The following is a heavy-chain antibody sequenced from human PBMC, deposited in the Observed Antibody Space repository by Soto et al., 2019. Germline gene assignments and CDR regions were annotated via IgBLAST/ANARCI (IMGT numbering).Heavy chain of an antibody. V-gene: IGHV3-7*01. J-gene: IGHJ6*02. CDR3: ARDRGRRGYSSSSPYYYYGMDV. Sequence: GGSLRLSCAASGFTFSSYWMSWVRQAPGKGLEWVANIKQDGSEKYYVDSVKGRFTISRDNAKNSLYLQMNSLRAEDTAVYYCARDRGRRGYSSSSPYYYYGMDVWGQGTTVTVSS. CDR1: GFTFSSYW. D-gene: IGHD6-6*01. CDR2: IKQDGSEK.